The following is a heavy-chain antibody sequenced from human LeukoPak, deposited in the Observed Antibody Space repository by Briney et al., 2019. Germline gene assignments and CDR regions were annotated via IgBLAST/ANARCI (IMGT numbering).Heavy chain of an antibody. Sequence: GGSLRLSCAAFGFTFSSYAMSWVRQAPGKGLEWVSYISSRFDLHYADSVKGRFTISRDNARNSLYLQMNSLRAEDTAVYYCARSLSGFITDPFFDQWGQGALVTVSS. CDR3: ARSLSGFITDPFFDQ. V-gene: IGHV3-48*04. J-gene: IGHJ4*02. CDR2: ISSRFDL. CDR1: GFTFSSYA. D-gene: IGHD5-12*01.